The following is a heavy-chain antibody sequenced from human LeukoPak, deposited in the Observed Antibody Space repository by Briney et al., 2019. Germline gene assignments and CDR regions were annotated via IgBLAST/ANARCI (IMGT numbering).Heavy chain of an antibody. CDR1: GGSIRSYY. J-gene: IGHJ3*02. CDR3: ARGAWELLGAFDI. V-gene: IGHV4-59*01. CDR2: MSDSGST. Sequence: PSETLSLTCTVSGGSIRSYYWNWIRQPPGKGLEWIGYMSDSGSTNYNPSLKSRVTISVDTSKKQFSLKLSSLTAADTAVYYCARGAWELLGAFDIWGPGTMVTVSS. D-gene: IGHD1-26*01.